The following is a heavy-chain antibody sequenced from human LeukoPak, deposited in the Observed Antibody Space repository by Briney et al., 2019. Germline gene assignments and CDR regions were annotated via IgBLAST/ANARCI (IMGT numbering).Heavy chain of an antibody. CDR3: ARDTGELLPFDY. J-gene: IGHJ4*02. CDR1: GYTFTSYY. CDR2: INPSGGST. D-gene: IGHD1-26*01. Sequence: ASVKVSCKASGYTFTSYYMHWVRQAPGLGLEWMGIINPSGGSTSYAQKFQGRVTMTRDMSTSTVYMELSSLRSEDTAVYYCARDTGELLPFDYWGQGTLVTVSS. V-gene: IGHV1-46*01.